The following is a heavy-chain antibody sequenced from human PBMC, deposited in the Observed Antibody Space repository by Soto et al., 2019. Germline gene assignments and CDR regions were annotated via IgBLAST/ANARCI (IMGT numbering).Heavy chain of an antibody. J-gene: IGHJ6*02. V-gene: IGHV1-2*07. CDR1: GYTFTFYY. Sequence: ASVKVSCKPSGYTFTFYYIHWVRQAHGQGLEWMGWIDPNSGDTAYSHKFQGRVTLTRDTSISTAYLELTGLRSDDTAIYYCARASLMYKPDVWGQGTTVTSP. D-gene: IGHD1-20*01. CDR3: ARASLMYKPDV. CDR2: IDPNSGDT.